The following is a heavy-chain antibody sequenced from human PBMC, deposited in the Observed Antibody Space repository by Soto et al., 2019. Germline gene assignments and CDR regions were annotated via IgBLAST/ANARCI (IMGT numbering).Heavy chain of an antibody. CDR1: VGTFSSYT. J-gene: IGHJ3*02. D-gene: IGHD2-8*01. V-gene: IGHV1-69*02. CDR2: IIPIFGIA. Sequence: QVQLVQSGAEVKKPGSSVKVSCKASVGTFSSYTISWVRQAPGQGLEWMGSIIPIFGIANYAQKFQGRVMITADKSTSPAYMALRSLRSEDRAVSYCEGLPLAYVAFYIWCPGTMVIVFS. CDR3: EGLPLAYVAFYI.